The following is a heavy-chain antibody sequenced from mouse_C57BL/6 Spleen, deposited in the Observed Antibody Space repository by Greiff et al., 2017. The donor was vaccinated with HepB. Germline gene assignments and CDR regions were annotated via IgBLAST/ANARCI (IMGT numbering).Heavy chain of an antibody. CDR1: GYSFTGYY. D-gene: IGHD2-4*01. CDR2: INPSTGGT. CDR3: AGIYYDYDGYAMDY. Sequence: EVKVEESGPELVKPGASVKISCKASGYSFTGYYMNWVKQSPEKSLEWIGEINPSTGGTTYNQKFKAKATLTVDKSSSTAYMQLKSLTSEDSAVYYCAGIYYDYDGYAMDYWGQGTSVTVSS. J-gene: IGHJ4*01. V-gene: IGHV1-42*01.